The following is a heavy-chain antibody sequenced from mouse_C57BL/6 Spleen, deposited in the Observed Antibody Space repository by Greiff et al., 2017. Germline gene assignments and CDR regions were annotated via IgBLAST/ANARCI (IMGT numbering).Heavy chain of an antibody. CDR2: ISNLAYSI. J-gene: IGHJ1*03. CDR1: GFTFSDYG. Sequence: EVQLVESGGGLVQPGGSLKLSCAASGFTFSDYGMAWVRQAPRKGPEWVAFISNLAYSIYYADTVTGRFTISRENAKNTLYLEMSSLRSEDTAMYYCAREAPITTIVPYWYFDVWGTGTTVTVSS. V-gene: IGHV5-15*01. CDR3: AREAPITTIVPYWYFDV. D-gene: IGHD1-1*01.